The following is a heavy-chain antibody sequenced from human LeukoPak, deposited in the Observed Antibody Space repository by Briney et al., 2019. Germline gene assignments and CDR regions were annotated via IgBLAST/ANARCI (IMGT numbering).Heavy chain of an antibody. CDR1: GDTVSSYDAT. CDR2: TYYRSKWGN. V-gene: IGHV6-1*01. CDR3: ARVSSRAFDV. J-gene: IGHJ3*01. D-gene: IGHD6-6*01. Sequence: SQTLSLTCAISGDTVSSYDATWNWIRQSPSRGLEWLGRTYYRSKWGNDYAVSVKGRITINPDTSKNQFSLHLNSVTPEDTAVYYCARVSSRAFDVWGQGTVVTVSP.